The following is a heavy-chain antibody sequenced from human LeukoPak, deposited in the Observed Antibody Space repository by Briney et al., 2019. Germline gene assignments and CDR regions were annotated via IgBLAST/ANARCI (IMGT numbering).Heavy chain of an antibody. CDR1: GYTFTSYA. V-gene: IGHV1-3*01. CDR2: INAGNGNT. CDR3: ARASYDSSGYYPDAFDI. J-gene: IGHJ3*02. D-gene: IGHD3-22*01. Sequence: ASVKVSFKASGYTFTSYAMHWVRQAPGQRLEWMGWINAGNGNTKYSQKFQGRVTITRDTSASTAYMELSSLRSEDTAVYYCARASYDSSGYYPDAFDIWGQGTVVTVSS.